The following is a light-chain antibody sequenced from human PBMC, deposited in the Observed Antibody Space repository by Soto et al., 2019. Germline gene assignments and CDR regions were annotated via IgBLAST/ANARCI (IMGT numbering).Light chain of an antibody. CDR3: QQTYSTPIT. Sequence: DIQMTQSPSSLSASVGDRVTITCRASHIISDYLNWYQQKPGIAPKLLIYAASTLQSGVPSRFSGSGSGTDFTLTISSLQVEDSATYYCQQTYSTPITFGQGKRLEIK. J-gene: IGKJ5*01. V-gene: IGKV1-39*01. CDR2: AAS. CDR1: HIISDY.